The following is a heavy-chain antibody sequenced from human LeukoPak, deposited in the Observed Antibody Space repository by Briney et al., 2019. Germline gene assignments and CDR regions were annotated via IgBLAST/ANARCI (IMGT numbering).Heavy chain of an antibody. CDR1: GYTFSSYA. D-gene: IGHD5-18*01. Sequence: GGSLRLSCAASGYTFSSYAMSWVRQAPGKGLEWVSAISGSGGSTYYADSVKGRFTISRDNSKNTLYLQMNSLRAEDTAVYYCAKSRWDTAMASLDYWGQGTLVTVSS. V-gene: IGHV3-23*01. J-gene: IGHJ4*02. CDR2: ISGSGGST. CDR3: AKSRWDTAMASLDY.